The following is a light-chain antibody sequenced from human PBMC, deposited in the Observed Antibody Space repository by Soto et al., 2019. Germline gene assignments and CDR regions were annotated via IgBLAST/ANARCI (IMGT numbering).Light chain of an antibody. CDR1: SSDVGGYGY. Sequence: QSALTQPASVSGSPGQSITISCTGTSSDVGGYGYVSWYQQHPGKAPKLMIYGVNNRPSGVSYRFSGSKSGNTASLTISGLQDEDEADYYCSSYTSSTTYVFGTGTKLTVL. J-gene: IGLJ1*01. V-gene: IGLV2-14*01. CDR2: GVN. CDR3: SSYTSSTTYV.